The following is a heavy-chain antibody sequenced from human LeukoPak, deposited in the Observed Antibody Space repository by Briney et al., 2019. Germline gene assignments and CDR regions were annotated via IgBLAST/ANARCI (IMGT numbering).Heavy chain of an antibody. CDR1: GFTFSSYA. D-gene: IGHD3-10*01. CDR3: ARDHHSYGSGSYDDAFDI. J-gene: IGHJ3*02. Sequence: PGGSLRLSCAAPGFTFSSYAMHWVRQAPGKGLEWVATISYDGSNKIYADSVKGRFTISRDNSKNTLYLQMNSLRAEDTAVYYCARDHHSYGSGSYDDAFDIWGQGTMVTVSS. V-gene: IGHV3-30*04. CDR2: ISYDGSNK.